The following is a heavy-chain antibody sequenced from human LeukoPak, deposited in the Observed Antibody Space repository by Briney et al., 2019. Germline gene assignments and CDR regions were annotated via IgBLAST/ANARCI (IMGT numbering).Heavy chain of an antibody. CDR3: ARLPTTVSFFDY. CDR1: GFTFSNYA. D-gene: IGHD4-17*01. CDR2: ISSSGSFT. J-gene: IGHJ4*02. V-gene: IGHV3-23*01. Sequence: PGGSLRLSCAASGFTFSNYAMSWVRQAPGKGLEWVSGISSSGSFTYYADSVKGRFAISRDNSKNTLYLHMNSLRAGDTAVYFCARLPTTVSFFDYWGQGTLVSVSS.